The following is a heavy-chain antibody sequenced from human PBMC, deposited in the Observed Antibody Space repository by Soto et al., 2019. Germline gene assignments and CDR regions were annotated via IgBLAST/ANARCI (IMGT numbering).Heavy chain of an antibody. J-gene: IGHJ4*02. V-gene: IGHV3-23*01. Sequence: ESGGGLVPPGGSLRLSCAASGFTFRSYAMSWVRQAPGKGLEWVSAISGSGGSTYYADSVKGRFTISGDNSKNTLYLQMNSLRAEDTAVYYCAKESIWDTAMVSFDYCGQGTLVTVSS. CDR1: GFTFRSYA. CDR3: AKESIWDTAMVSFDY. CDR2: ISGSGGST. D-gene: IGHD5-18*01.